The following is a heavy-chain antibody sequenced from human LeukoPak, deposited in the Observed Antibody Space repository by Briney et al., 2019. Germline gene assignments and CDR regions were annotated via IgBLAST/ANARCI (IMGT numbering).Heavy chain of an antibody. Sequence: SETLSLACTVSGVSISSSNSYWGWIRQPPGKGLEWIGSIYYSGNTYYNASLKSQVSISIDTSKNQFSLKLTSVTAADTAVYYCARQTGSGLFILPGGQGTLVTVSS. J-gene: IGHJ4*02. CDR2: IYYSGNT. CDR3: ARQTGSGLFILP. V-gene: IGHV4-39*01. D-gene: IGHD3/OR15-3a*01. CDR1: GVSISSSNSY.